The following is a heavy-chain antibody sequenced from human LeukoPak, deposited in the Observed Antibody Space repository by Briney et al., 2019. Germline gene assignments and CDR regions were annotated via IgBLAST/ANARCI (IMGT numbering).Heavy chain of an antibody. CDR1: GFTFSSHG. CDR3: TKESATGSRYSFDY. J-gene: IGHJ4*02. Sequence: PGGSLRLCCAASGFTFSSHGIHWVRQAPGKGLEWVAVVSSDGGTTHYADSVKGRYTISRDNSKNTLYLQMNSLRGEDTAIYYCTKESATGSRYSFDYWGQGTLVTVSS. D-gene: IGHD2-15*01. V-gene: IGHV3-30*18. CDR2: VSSDGGTT.